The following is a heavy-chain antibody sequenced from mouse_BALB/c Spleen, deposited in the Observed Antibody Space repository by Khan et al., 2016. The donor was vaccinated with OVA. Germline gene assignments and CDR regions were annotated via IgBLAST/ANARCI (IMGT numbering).Heavy chain of an antibody. CDR3: ARGGYDSYYFDY. Sequence: QVQLQQPGAELVRPGASVKLSCKTSGYIFTSYWIHWVKQTSGQGLEWIARIYPGTGSIYYNEKFKGKATLTADKSSSTAYMQLSSLKSEDSAVDFWARGGYDSYYFDYWDQGATLTVSS. CDR1: GYIFTSYW. V-gene: IGHV1S132*01. J-gene: IGHJ2*01. CDR2: IYPGTGSI. D-gene: IGHD2-3*01.